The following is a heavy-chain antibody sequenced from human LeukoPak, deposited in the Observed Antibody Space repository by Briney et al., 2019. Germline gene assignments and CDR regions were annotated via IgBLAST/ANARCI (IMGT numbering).Heavy chain of an antibody. J-gene: IGHJ4*02. CDR2: IYYSEST. CDR1: TFSISSSSYY. V-gene: IGHV4-39*01. CDR3: ARLTPGIAVAGSEFDY. Sequence: PSETLSLTCTVSTFSISSSSYYWGSIRQPPGKGLGWIGSIYYSESTHYNQSRNTRVTVTVDTSKSLYSLKLSSVTAADTAVYYCARLTPGIAVAGSEFDYWGQGTLVTVSS. D-gene: IGHD6-19*01.